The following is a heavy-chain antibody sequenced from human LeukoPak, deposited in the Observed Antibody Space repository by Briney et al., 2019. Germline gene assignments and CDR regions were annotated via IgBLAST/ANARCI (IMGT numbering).Heavy chain of an antibody. CDR2: INPSGGST. D-gene: IGHD4-17*01. CDR3: ARITHRDGDHLDY. CDR1: GYTFTSYY. J-gene: IGHJ4*02. Sequence: ASVKVSCKASGYTFTSYYMHWVRQAPGQGLEGMGIINPSGGSTSYAQKFQGRVTMTRDMSTSTVYVELSSLRAEDTAVFYCARITHRDGDHLDYWGQGTLVTVSS. V-gene: IGHV1-46*01.